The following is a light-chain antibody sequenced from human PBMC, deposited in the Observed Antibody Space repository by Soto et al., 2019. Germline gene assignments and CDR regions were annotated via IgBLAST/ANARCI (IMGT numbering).Light chain of an antibody. J-gene: IGKJ1*01. CDR2: GAS. CDR3: QPYNDWWT. V-gene: IGKV3-15*01. Sequence: PPKRSVSAEGGATRSCRASQSVSNNLTWYQQKPGQPPRLLIYGASTRATGVPGRFSGSGSGTEFTLTICRLPSEDFAVYYCQPYNDWWTFGQGTQVDIK. CDR1: QSVSNN.